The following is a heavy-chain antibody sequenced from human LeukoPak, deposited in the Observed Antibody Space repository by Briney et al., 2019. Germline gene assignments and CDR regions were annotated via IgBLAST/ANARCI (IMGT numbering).Heavy chain of an antibody. D-gene: IGHD3-16*01. Sequence: GGSLRLSCAASGFTFNSYWMHWVRQAPGKGLVWVSRIDNDGSGTTYADSVTGRFTISRDNAKNTLYLQMNSLRAEDTAVYYCTGSSFPYYFDYWGQGTLVTVSS. J-gene: IGHJ4*02. V-gene: IGHV3-74*01. CDR1: GFTFNSYW. CDR2: IDNDGSGT. CDR3: TGSSFPYYFDY.